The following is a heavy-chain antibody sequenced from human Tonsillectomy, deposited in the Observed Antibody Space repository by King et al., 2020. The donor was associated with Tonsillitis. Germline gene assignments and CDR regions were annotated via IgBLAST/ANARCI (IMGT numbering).Heavy chain of an antibody. V-gene: IGHV4-61*01. CDR2: IYYSGST. CDR3: AREVKGRFDP. D-gene: IGHD3-10*01. Sequence: VQLQESGPGLVKPSETLSLTCTVSGGSVSSGSYYWSWIRQPPGKGLEWIGYIYYSGSTNYNPSLKSRVTISVDTSKNPFSLKLSSVTAADTDVYYCAREVKGRFDPWGQGTLVTVSS. J-gene: IGHJ5*02. CDR1: GGSVSSGSYY.